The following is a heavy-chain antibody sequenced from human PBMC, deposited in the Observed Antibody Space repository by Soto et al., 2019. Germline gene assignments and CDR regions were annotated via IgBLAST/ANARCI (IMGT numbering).Heavy chain of an antibody. CDR2: ISDDGDNK. D-gene: IGHD6-6*01. V-gene: IGHV3-30-3*01. CDR1: GFTLTNYA. Sequence: QVQLVESGGGVVQPGRSLRLSCAASGFTLTNYAMHWVRQAPGKGLEWLGVISDDGDNKYYADSVKGRLTISRDNSNNTLYLQMKSLRPEDTAVYYCARDRYSSSTLFDYWGQGTLVTVSS. CDR3: ARDRYSSSTLFDY. J-gene: IGHJ4*02.